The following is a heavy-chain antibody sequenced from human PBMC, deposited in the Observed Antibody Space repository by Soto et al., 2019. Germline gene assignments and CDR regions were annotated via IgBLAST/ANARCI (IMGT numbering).Heavy chain of an antibody. J-gene: IGHJ4*02. Sequence: ASVKVSCKASGYTFTSYYMRWVRQAPGQGLEWMGIINPSGGSTSYAQKFQGRLTITKDTSKNQVVLTMTNMDPVDTATYYCAHTMPPRIFDYWGQGTLVTVSS. CDR1: GYTFTSYY. CDR2: INPSGGST. V-gene: IGHV1-46*01. CDR3: AHTMPPRIFDY. D-gene: IGHD2-2*01.